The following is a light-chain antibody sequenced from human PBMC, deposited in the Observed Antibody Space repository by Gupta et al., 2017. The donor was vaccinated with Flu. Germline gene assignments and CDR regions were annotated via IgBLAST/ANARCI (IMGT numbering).Light chain of an antibody. CDR2: GEN. CDR1: SLRSYY. Sequence: SSELTQDPAVSVALGQTVRITCQGDSLRSYYASWYQQTPGQAPVLVIYGENKRPSGIPDRFSCARSGNTASLTITGAQAEEEADYYCNSRDSSGNHLWVFGGGTKLNGL. J-gene: IGLJ3*02. CDR3: NSRDSSGNHLWV. V-gene: IGLV3-19*01.